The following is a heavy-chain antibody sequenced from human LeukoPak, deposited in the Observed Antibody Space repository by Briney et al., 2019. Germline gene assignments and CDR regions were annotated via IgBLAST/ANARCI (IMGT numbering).Heavy chain of an antibody. J-gene: IGHJ4*02. D-gene: IGHD3-10*01. CDR3: AHSLTPPYMVRGVMRFFDY. V-gene: IGHV2-5*02. CDR1: GFSLSRSGVS. Sequence: ESGPTLVNPTQTLTLTCSFSGFSLSRSGVSVGWIRQPPGKALEFLALIYWDDDKRYSASLKSRLTITKDTSKNQVVLTMTNMDPVDTATYYCAHSLTPPYMVRGVMRFFDYWGQGTLVTVSS. CDR2: IYWDDDK.